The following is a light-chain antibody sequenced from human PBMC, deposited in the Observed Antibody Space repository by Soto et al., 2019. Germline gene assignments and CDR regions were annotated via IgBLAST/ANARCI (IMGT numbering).Light chain of an antibody. CDR2: EVS. J-gene: IGLJ1*01. Sequence: QSVLTQPASVSGSPGQSITISCTRTSSDVGSYNLVSWYQQHPGKAPKVMIYEVSKRPSGVSNRFSGSKSGNTASLTISGLQDEDEDDYYCCSYGGSYVFGTGTKLTVL. CDR3: CSYGGSYV. CDR1: SSDVGSYNL. V-gene: IGLV2-23*02.